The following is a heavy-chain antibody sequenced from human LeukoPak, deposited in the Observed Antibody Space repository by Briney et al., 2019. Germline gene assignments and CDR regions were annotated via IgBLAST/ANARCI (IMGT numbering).Heavy chain of an antibody. CDR2: IVVGSGNT. D-gene: IGHD4-23*01. J-gene: IGHJ4*02. V-gene: IGHV1-58*02. Sequence: SVKVSCKASGFTFTSSAMQWVRQARGQRLEWIGWIVVGSGNTNCAQKFQERVTITRDMSTSTAYMELSSLRSEDTAVYYCAALTKYGGNSAGDYWGQGTLVTVSS. CDR3: AALTKYGGNSAGDY. CDR1: GFTFTSSA.